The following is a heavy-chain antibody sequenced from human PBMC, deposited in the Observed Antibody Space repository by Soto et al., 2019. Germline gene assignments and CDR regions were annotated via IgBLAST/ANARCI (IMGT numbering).Heavy chain of an antibody. Sequence: EVQLVESGGGLVKPGGSLRLSCAASGFTFSSYSMNWVRQAPGKGLEWVSSISSSSSYIYYADSVKGRFTISRDNAKNSLYLQMNSLRAEDTAVYYCARERGNIVVVVAQYYFDYWGQGTLVTVSS. D-gene: IGHD2-15*01. J-gene: IGHJ4*02. CDR2: ISSSSSYI. CDR3: ARERGNIVVVVAQYYFDY. CDR1: GFTFSSYS. V-gene: IGHV3-21*01.